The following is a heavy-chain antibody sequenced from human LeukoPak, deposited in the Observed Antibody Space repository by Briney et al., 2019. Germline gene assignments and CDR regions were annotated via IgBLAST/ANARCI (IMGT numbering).Heavy chain of an antibody. J-gene: IGHJ6*03. Sequence: SETLSLTCTVSGGSISSYHWSWIRQPPGKGLEWIGYIYYSGSTNYNPSLKSRVTISVDTSKNQFSLKLSSVTAADTAVYYCARVGSGYYYYYYMDVWGKGTTVTVSS. V-gene: IGHV4-59*01. CDR3: ARVGSGYYYYYYMDV. CDR1: GGSISSYH. D-gene: IGHD1-26*01. CDR2: IYYSGST.